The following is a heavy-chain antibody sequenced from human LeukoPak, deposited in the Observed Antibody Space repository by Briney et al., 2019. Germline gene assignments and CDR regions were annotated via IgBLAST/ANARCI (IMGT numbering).Heavy chain of an antibody. V-gene: IGHV4-59*12. CDR2: IHYSGTT. Sequence: SETLSLTCTVSGASINTYYWSWIRQPPGKGLEWIGYIHYSGTTSSNPSLKSRVTISLDTSNNQFSLKLSSVTAADTAVYYCARLSFRGVGFDPWGQGTLVTVSS. CDR1: GASINTYY. D-gene: IGHD3-10*01. J-gene: IGHJ5*02. CDR3: ARLSFRGVGFDP.